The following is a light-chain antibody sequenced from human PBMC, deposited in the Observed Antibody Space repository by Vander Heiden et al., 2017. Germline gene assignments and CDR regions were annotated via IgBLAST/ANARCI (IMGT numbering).Light chain of an antibody. Sequence: QSALTPPSSVSGSPGPSITISCTGTSSDVGSYNLVSWYQQHPGKAPKLMIYEGSKRPSGVSNRFSGSKSGNTASLTISGLQAEDEADYYCCSYAGSSTSWVFGGGTKLTVL. CDR3: CSYAGSSTSWV. V-gene: IGLV2-23*01. CDR1: SSDVGSYNL. J-gene: IGLJ3*02. CDR2: EGS.